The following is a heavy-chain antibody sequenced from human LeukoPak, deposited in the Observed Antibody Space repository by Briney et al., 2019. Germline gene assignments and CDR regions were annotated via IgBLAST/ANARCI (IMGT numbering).Heavy chain of an antibody. J-gene: IGHJ4*02. V-gene: IGHV3-23*01. Sequence: PGGSLRLSCAASGFTFSSYAMSWVRQAPGKGLEWVSAISGSGGSTYYADSVKGRFTISRDNSKNTLYLQMNSLRAEDTAVYYCARQTIDDSSGYYDYWGQGTLVTVSS. CDR1: GFTFSSYA. CDR2: ISGSGGST. CDR3: ARQTIDDSSGYYDY. D-gene: IGHD3-22*01.